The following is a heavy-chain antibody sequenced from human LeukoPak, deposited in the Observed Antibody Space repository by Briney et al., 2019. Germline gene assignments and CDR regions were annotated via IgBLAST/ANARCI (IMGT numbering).Heavy chain of an antibody. Sequence: GGSLRLSCAASGFTFSSYGMHWVRQAPGKGLEWVAVISYDGSNKYYADSVKGRFTISRDNSKNTLYLQMNSLRAEDTAVYYCAKRMVRGVILYYYGMDVWGQGTTVTVSS. CDR1: GFTFSSYG. V-gene: IGHV3-30*18. J-gene: IGHJ6*02. CDR3: AKRMVRGVILYYYGMDV. CDR2: ISYDGSNK. D-gene: IGHD3-10*01.